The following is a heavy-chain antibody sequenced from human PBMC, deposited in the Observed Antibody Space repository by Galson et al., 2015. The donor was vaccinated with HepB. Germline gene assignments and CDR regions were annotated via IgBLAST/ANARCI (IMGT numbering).Heavy chain of an antibody. D-gene: IGHD5-24*01. CDR1: GGTFNRYA. CDR2: IVTTLQAT. V-gene: IGHV1-69*04. J-gene: IGHJ5*02. CDR3: GRDRLESRANWFDP. Sequence: SVKVSCKASGGTFNRYALSWVRQASGQGLEWMGRIVTTLQATTYAQKFQGRITITADKSSNMGYLEIRSLRSDDTGIYYCGRDRLESRANWFDPWGQGTQVIVSS.